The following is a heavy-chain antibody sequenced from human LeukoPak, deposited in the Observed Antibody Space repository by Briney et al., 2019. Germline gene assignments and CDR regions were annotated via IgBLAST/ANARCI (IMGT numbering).Heavy chain of an antibody. D-gene: IGHD2-2*02. CDR1: GFTFSSYG. Sequence: PGGSLRLSCAASGFTFSSYGMHWVRRAPGKGLEWVAFIRYDGSNKYYADSVKGRFTISRDNSKNTLYLQMNSLRAEDTAVYYCAKIRVPAAIDRGWWYFDLWGRGTLVTVSS. CDR3: AKIRVPAAIDRGWWYFDL. J-gene: IGHJ2*01. V-gene: IGHV3-30*02. CDR2: IRYDGSNK.